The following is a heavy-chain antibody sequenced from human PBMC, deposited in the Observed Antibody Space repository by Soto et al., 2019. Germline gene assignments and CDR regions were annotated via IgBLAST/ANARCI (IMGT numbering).Heavy chain of an antibody. CDR2: IFHDGTA. D-gene: IGHD3-16*01. V-gene: IGHV4-4*02. CDR1: GVSISSGNW. CDR3: ARLVYDTRLDYLYFDF. J-gene: IGHJ4*02. Sequence: SETLSLTCTVSGVSISSGNWWTWVRQSPRKGLEYIGEIFHDGTANYFPSFERRVAMSVDKSKNQFSLKLTSVTAADAAIYYCARLVYDTRLDYLYFDFWGQGAQVTV.